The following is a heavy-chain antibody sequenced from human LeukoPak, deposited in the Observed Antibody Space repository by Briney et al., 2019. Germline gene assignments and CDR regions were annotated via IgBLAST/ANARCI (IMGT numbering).Heavy chain of an antibody. V-gene: IGHV1-46*01. Sequence: ASVKVSCKTSGYSFTSYYIHWVRQAPGQGLEWMGIINPSGGSTSYAQKFQDTVTMTRDMSTSTVYMELSSLRSEDTAVYYCAKAIRGHYYYYYYMDVWGKGTTVTVSS. J-gene: IGHJ6*03. CDR3: AKAIRGHYYYYYYMDV. CDR1: GYSFTSYY. CDR2: INPSGGST.